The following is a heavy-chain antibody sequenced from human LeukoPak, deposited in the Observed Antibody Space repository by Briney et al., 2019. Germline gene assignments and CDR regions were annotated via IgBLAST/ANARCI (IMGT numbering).Heavy chain of an antibody. CDR1: GGSISSYY. CDR3: ARHDGSSWYYAFDV. J-gene: IGHJ3*01. D-gene: IGHD6-13*01. Sequence: SETLSLTCTVSGGSISSYYWSWIRQPPGKGLEWIGYIYYSGSTNYNPSLKSRVTISVDTSKNQFSLKLSSVTAADTAVYYCARHDGSSWYYAFDVWGQGTMVTVSS. V-gene: IGHV4-59*08. CDR2: IYYSGST.